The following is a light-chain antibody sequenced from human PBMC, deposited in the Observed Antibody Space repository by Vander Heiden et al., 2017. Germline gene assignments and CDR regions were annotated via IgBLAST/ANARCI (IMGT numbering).Light chain of an antibody. CDR3: QQSHSFPRT. CDR1: QSIGTS. V-gene: IGKV1-39*01. CDR2: GSS. Sequence: DIQMTQSPSSLSASVGDRVTITCRASQSIGTSLIWCQHKPGTAPKVLISGSSSLQSGVPSRFSGSGSATDFTLTIGGLQPEDLGTYYCQQSHSFPRTFGPGTKLNFK. J-gene: IGKJ3*01.